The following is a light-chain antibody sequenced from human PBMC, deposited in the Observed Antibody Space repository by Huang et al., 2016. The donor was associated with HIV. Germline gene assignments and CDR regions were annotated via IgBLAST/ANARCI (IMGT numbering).Light chain of an antibody. CDR2: DVS. J-gene: IGKJ4*01. CDR1: QSIGTY. V-gene: IGKV3-11*01. CDR3: QQRSKWPLT. Sequence: EIVLTQSPVTLSLSPGDRATLSCRASQSIGTYLAWYQQKSGKAPRLLIYDVSNRAAGVPARFSASGSETDFTLTIASLDPDDFAIYHCQQRSKWPLTFGGGTKVEMK.